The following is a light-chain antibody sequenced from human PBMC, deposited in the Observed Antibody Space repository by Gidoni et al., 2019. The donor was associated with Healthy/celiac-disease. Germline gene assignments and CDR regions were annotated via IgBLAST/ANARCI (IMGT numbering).Light chain of an antibody. J-gene: IGLJ2*01. V-gene: IGLV3-21*02. Sequence: SSVLSHPPSLSVAPGPPARITCGGTNIGSKSVHWYQQKPGQAPVLVVYDDSDRPSGIPERFSGSNSGNTATLTISRVEAGDEADYYCQVWDSSSDHPGVVFGGGTKLTVL. CDR3: QVWDSSSDHPGVV. CDR2: DDS. CDR1: NIGSKS.